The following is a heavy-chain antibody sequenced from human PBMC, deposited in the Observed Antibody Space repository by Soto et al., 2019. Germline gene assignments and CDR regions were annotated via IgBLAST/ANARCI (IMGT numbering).Heavy chain of an antibody. Sequence: PSETLSLTCTVSGGSISGYYWSWIRQPAGKGLEWLGRIYTSGTTNYNPSLKSRTTMSVDTSKNQFSLKLSSVTVADTAVYYCARDIAADGMEDWFDPWGQGTLVTVS. CDR1: GGSISGYY. CDR3: ARDIAADGMEDWFDP. J-gene: IGHJ5*02. V-gene: IGHV4-4*07. D-gene: IGHD6-13*01. CDR2: IYTSGTT.